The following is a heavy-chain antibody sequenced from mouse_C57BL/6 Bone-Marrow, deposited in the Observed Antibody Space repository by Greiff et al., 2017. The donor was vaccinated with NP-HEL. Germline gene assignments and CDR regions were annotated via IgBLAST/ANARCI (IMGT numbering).Heavy chain of an antibody. J-gene: IGHJ4*01. V-gene: IGHV1-55*01. Sequence: QVQLLQPGAGLVKPGASLKISCEASGYTFTSYWITWVQQTPGQGLEWIGAIYPGSGSTNYNEKFKSKVTLTVDTSSSTAYMQLSSLTSEDSAFYYCARRFDITTVGAPMDYWGQGTSVTVSA. CDR2: IYPGSGST. CDR1: GYTFTSYW. D-gene: IGHD1-1*01. CDR3: ARRFDITTVGAPMDY.